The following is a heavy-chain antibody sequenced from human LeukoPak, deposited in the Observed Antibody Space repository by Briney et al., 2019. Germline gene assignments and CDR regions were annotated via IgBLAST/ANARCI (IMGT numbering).Heavy chain of an antibody. J-gene: IGHJ4*02. D-gene: IGHD6-19*01. Sequence: GGSLRLSCAASGFTFSSYAMHWVRQAPGKGLEWVAVISYDGSSKYYADSVKGRFTISRDNSKNTLYLQMNSLRPEDTAVYYCARDWGRRYSSGWYGDFDYWGQGTLVTVSS. V-gene: IGHV3-30-3*01. CDR3: ARDWGRRYSSGWYGDFDY. CDR1: GFTFSSYA. CDR2: ISYDGSSK.